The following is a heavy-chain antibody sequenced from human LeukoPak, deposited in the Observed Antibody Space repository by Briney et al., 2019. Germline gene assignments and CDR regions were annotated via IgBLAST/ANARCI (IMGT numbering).Heavy chain of an antibody. CDR1: GFTFSSYG. CDR2: IWYDGSNK. CDR3: ARDSRKDYGLNWFDP. Sequence: GSLRLSCAASGFTFSSYGMHWVRQAPGKGLEWVAVIWYDGSNKYYADSAKGRFTISRDNSKNTLYLQMNSLRAEDTAVYYCARDSRKDYGLNWFDPWGQGTLVTVSS. J-gene: IGHJ5*02. D-gene: IGHD4-17*01. V-gene: IGHV3-33*01.